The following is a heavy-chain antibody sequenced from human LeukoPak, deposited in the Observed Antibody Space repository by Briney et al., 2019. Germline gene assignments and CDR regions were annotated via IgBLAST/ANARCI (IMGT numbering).Heavy chain of an antibody. CDR1: GFTFSNYW. CDR2: IKEDGSEK. J-gene: IGHJ4*02. D-gene: IGHD6-13*01. CDR3: ARDGKSAISSAGGFDY. V-gene: IGHV3-7*01. Sequence: GGSLRLSCAASGFTFSNYWMSWVRQAPGKGLDWVANIKEDGSEKYYVDSVEGQFTISRDNAKNSLYLQMNSLRAEDTAVYYCARDGKSAISSAGGFDYWGQGTLVTVSS.